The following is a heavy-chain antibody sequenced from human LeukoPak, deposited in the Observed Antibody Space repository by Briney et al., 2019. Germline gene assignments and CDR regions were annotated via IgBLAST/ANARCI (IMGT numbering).Heavy chain of an antibody. CDR2: INANSGGT. CDR3: ARTERGYSYGPHFDY. Sequence: ASVKVSCKASGYTFTGYYMHWVRQAPGQGLEWMGWINANSGGTNYAQKFQGRVTMTRDTSISTAYMELSRLRSDDTAVYYCARTERGYSYGPHFDYWGQGTLVTVSS. D-gene: IGHD5-18*01. CDR1: GYTFTGYY. V-gene: IGHV1-2*02. J-gene: IGHJ4*02.